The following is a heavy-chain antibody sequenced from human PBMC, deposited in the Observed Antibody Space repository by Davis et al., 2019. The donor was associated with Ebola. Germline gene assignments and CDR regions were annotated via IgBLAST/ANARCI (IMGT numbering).Heavy chain of an antibody. V-gene: IGHV1-69*13. D-gene: IGHD5-18*01. J-gene: IGHJ3*02. Sequence: SVKVSCKASGGTFSSYAISWVRQAPGQGLEWMGGIIPIFGTANYAQKFQGRVTITADESTSTAYMELSSLRSEDTAVYYCASTWIQLWSDAFDIWGQGTMVTVSS. CDR2: IIPIFGTA. CDR1: GGTFSSYA. CDR3: ASTWIQLWSDAFDI.